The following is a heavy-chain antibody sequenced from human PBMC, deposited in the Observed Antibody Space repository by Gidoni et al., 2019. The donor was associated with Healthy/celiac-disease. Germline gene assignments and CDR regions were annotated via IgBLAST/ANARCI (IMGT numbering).Heavy chain of an antibody. V-gene: IGHV3-33*01. Sequence: QVQLVESGVGVVQPGRSLRLSCAASGFTFSSYGMHWVRQAPGQGLEWVAVIWYDGSNKYYPDSVKGRFTISRDNSKNTLYLQMNSLRAEDTAVYYCARDSYHFAGTTRASYFDYWGQGTLVTVSS. J-gene: IGHJ4*02. D-gene: IGHD1-1*01. CDR3: ARDSYHFAGTTRASYFDY. CDR2: IWYDGSNK. CDR1: GFTFSSYG.